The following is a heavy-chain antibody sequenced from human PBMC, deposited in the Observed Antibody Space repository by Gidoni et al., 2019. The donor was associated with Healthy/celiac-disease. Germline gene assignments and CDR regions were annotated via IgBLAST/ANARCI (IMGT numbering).Heavy chain of an antibody. CDR1: GYSFTSYW. CDR3: ARHLSELEHGSPYYYYMDV. CDR2: IDPGDSDT. Sequence: EVQLVQSGAEVKKPGESLKISCKGSGYSFTSYWIGWVRQRPGKGLEWMGIIDPGDSDTRYSPSFQGQVTISADKSISTAYLQWSSLKASDTAMYYCARHLSELEHGSPYYYYMDVWGKGTTVTVSS. D-gene: IGHD1-1*01. J-gene: IGHJ6*03. V-gene: IGHV5-51*01.